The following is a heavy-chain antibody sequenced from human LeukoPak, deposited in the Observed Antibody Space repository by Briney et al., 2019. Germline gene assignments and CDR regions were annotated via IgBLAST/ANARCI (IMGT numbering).Heavy chain of an antibody. CDR1: EFTFSSYA. V-gene: IGHV3-23*01. CDR3: AKYVSAKGPPYALDV. J-gene: IGHJ6*02. CDR2: INVSGGST. D-gene: IGHD2/OR15-2a*01. Sequence: GGSLRLSCAASEFTFSSYAMQWVRQAPGKGLEWVSGINVSGGSTLYADSVKGRFTISRDNSKNTLYLQMNSLRAEVTAVYYCAKYVSAKGPPYALDVWGQGTTVTVSS.